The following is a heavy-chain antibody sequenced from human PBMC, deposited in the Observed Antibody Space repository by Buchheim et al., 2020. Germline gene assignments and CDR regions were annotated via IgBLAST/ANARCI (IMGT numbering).Heavy chain of an antibody. CDR1: GGSIRSSSYY. V-gene: IGHV4-39*01. J-gene: IGHJ5*02. Sequence: QLQLQESGPGLVKPSETLSLTCSVSGGSIRSSSYYRGWLRQPPGKGLEWIGSIYYSGRTYYNPSLKSRVTISVDTSKNQFSLKLSSVTAADTAVYYCARLRIAAAAWFDPWGQGTL. CDR3: ARLRIAAAAWFDP. D-gene: IGHD6-13*01. CDR2: IYYSGRT.